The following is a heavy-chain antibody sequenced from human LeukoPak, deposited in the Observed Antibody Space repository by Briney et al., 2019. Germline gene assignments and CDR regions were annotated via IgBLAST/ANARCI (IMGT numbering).Heavy chain of an antibody. CDR3: AREYRSGYDDKIDY. CDR2: IYASGT. V-gene: IGHV4-61*02. D-gene: IGHD3-22*01. J-gene: IGHJ4*02. CDR1: GGSINSGSHH. Sequence: KPSETLSLTCAVSGGSINSGSHHWNWIREPAGKGLEWIGRIYASGTNYNPSLKSRVTISVDTSKNQFSLKLSSVTAADTAVYYCAREYRSGYDDKIDYWGQGTLVTVSS.